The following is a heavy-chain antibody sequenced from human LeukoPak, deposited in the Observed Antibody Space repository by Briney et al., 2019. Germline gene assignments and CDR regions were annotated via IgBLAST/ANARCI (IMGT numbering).Heavy chain of an antibody. Sequence: PGGSLRLSCAASGFTFSSYWMSWVRQAPGKGLEWVANIKQDGSEKYYVDSVKGRFTISRDNAKNSLYLQMNSLRAEDTAVYYCARDYGDYVPLGPADYYYYYYMYVWGKGTTVTVSS. CDR1: GFTFSSYW. CDR3: ARDYGDYVPLGPADYYYYYYMYV. V-gene: IGHV3-7*01. J-gene: IGHJ6*03. D-gene: IGHD4-17*01. CDR2: IKQDGSEK.